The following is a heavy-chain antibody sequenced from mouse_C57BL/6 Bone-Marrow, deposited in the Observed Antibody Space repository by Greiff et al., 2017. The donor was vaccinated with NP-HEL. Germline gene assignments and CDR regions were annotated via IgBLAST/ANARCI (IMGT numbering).Heavy chain of an antibody. J-gene: IGHJ2*01. CDR2: IRSKSNNYET. CDR3: VRKGEGRGVVF. Sequence: EVQLQESGGGLVQPKGSLKLSCAASGFSFNTYAMNWVRQAPGKGLEWVARIRSKSNNYETYYADSGKDSFTVSRDDSESMLYLQMNNLKTKDTAMYYCVRKGEGRGVVFWGQGTALTVSA. D-gene: IGHD3-3*01. V-gene: IGHV10-1*01. CDR1: GFSFNTYA.